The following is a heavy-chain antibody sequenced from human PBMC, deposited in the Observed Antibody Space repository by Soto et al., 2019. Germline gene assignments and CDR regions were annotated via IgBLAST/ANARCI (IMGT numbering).Heavy chain of an antibody. J-gene: IGHJ4*02. CDR3: ARVMTGTHTFDC. CDR2: LYYSGST. D-gene: IGHD1-7*01. Sequence: SETLSLTCAVYGGSFSGYYWSWIRQPPGKGLEWIGYLYYSGSTNYNPSLKSRVTISVDTSKNQFSLKLSSVTAADTAVYYCARVMTGTHTFDCWGQGTLVTVSS. CDR1: GGSFSGYY. V-gene: IGHV4-59*01.